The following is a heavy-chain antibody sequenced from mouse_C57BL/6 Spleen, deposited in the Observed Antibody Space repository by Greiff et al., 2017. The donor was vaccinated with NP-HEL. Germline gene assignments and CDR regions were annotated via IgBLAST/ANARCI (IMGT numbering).Heavy chain of an antibody. CDR1: GYTFTSYW. Sequence: QVQLQQPGAELVKPGASVKMSCKASGYTFTSYWITWVKQRPGQGLEWIGDIYPGSGSTNYNEKFKSKATLTVDTSSSTAYMQLSSLTSEDSAVYYCASGKGLRTAQFPFAYWGQGTLVTVSA. V-gene: IGHV1-55*01. CDR2: IYPGSGST. D-gene: IGHD3-2*02. J-gene: IGHJ3*01. CDR3: ASGKGLRTAQFPFAY.